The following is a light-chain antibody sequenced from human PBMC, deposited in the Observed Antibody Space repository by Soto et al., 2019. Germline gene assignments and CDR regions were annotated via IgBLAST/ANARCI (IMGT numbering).Light chain of an antibody. CDR2: NSQ. Sequence: QSVLTQPPSVSAAPGQKVTISCSGSSSNIGNDYVSWFQQFPGAAPKLLIYNSQKRHSGVPDRFSGSTSGTSATLGITGLQTGDEAVYYCGSWDSSLTAGVFGGGTKVTVL. CDR3: GSWDSSLTAGV. J-gene: IGLJ3*02. V-gene: IGLV1-51*01. CDR1: SSNIGNDY.